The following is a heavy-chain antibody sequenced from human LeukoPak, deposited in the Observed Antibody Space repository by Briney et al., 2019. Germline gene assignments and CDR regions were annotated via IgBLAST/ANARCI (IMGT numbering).Heavy chain of an antibody. V-gene: IGHV3-21*01. Sequence: GGSLRLSCAASGFTVSSNYMSWVRQAPGRGLEWVASISTGSNYMYYADSVKGRFTISRDNANNSLYLQMNNLRPEDTAVYYCVMVEASDVFDTWGQGTMVTVSS. CDR3: VMVEASDVFDT. CDR1: GFTVSSNY. D-gene: IGHD3-10*01. J-gene: IGHJ3*02. CDR2: ISTGSNYM.